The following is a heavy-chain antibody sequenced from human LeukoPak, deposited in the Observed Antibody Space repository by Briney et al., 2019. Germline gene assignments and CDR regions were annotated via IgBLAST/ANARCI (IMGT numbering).Heavy chain of an antibody. V-gene: IGHV1-2*02. CDR1: GYTFTGYY. CDR2: INPNSGGT. D-gene: IGHD3-16*02. J-gene: IGHJ4*02. Sequence: ASVKVSCKASGYTFTGYYMHWVRQAPGQGLEWMGWINPNSGGTNYAQKFQGRVTMTRDTSISTAYMELSRLRSDDTAVYYRARGRVMITFGGVIVLDYWGQGTLVTVSS. CDR3: ARGRVMITFGGVIVLDY.